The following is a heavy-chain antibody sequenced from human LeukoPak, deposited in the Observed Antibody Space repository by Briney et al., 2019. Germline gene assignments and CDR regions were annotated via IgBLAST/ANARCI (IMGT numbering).Heavy chain of an antibody. CDR1: GFTFSSYG. Sequence: HAGGSLRLSCAASGFTFSSYGMHWVRQAPGKGLEWVAVISYDGSNKYYADSVKGRFTISRDNSKNTLYLQMNSLGAEDTAVYYCAKDRGAGRRHWAFDIWGQGTMVTVSS. CDR2: ISYDGSNK. V-gene: IGHV3-30*18. CDR3: AKDRGAGRRHWAFDI. D-gene: IGHD3-10*01. J-gene: IGHJ3*02.